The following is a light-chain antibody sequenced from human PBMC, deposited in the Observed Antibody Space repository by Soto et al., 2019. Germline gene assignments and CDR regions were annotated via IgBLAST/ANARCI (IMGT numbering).Light chain of an antibody. V-gene: IGLV1-40*01. CDR2: GNS. J-gene: IGLJ1*01. Sequence: QSVLTQPPSVSGAPGQRVTISCTVSSSNIGAGYDVHWYQQLPGTAPKVLIYGNSNRPSGVPDRFSGSKSGTSASLAITGLQAEDEADYYCQSYDSSLSGYVFGTGTKVTVL. CDR1: SSNIGAGYD. CDR3: QSYDSSLSGYV.